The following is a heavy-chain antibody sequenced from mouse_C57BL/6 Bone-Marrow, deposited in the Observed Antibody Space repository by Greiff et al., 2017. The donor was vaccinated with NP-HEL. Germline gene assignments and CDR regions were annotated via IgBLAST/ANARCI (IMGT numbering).Heavy chain of an antibody. CDR3: ARGTTVDAMDY. Sequence: EVHLVESGGGLVQPGGSLSLSCAASGFTFTDYYMSWVRQPPGKALEWLGFIRNKANGYTTEYSASVKGRFTISRDNSQSILYLQMNALRAEDSATYYCARGTTVDAMDYWGQGPSVTVSS. J-gene: IGHJ4*01. V-gene: IGHV7-3*01. CDR1: GFTFTDYY. CDR2: IRNKANGYTT. D-gene: IGHD1-1*01.